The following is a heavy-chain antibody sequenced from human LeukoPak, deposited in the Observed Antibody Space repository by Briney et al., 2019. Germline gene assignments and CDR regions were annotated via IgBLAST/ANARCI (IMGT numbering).Heavy chain of an antibody. D-gene: IGHD1-26*01. CDR1: GFTLSRYG. V-gene: IGHV3-48*03. J-gene: IGHJ6*02. CDR3: ARDLSGSYSFYYYGLDV. CDR2: ISNGGDTI. Sequence: GGSLRLSCAASGFTLSRYGMNWVRQAPGKGLEWVSFISNGGDTIHYADSVKGRFTISRDNAKNSLHLQMNSLRAEDTAVYYCARDLSGSYSFYYYGLDVWGQGTTVTVSS.